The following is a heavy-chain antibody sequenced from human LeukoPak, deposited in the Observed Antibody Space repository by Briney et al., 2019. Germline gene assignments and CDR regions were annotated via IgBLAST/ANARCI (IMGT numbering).Heavy chain of an antibody. CDR2: IYYSGST. CDR1: GGSISSSSYY. D-gene: IGHD6-13*01. CDR3: ASTSSSWQGYYFDY. V-gene: IGHV4-39*01. Sequence: SETLSLTCTVSGGSISSSSYYWGWIRQPPGKGLEWIGSIYYSGSTYYNPPLKSRVTISVDTSKNQFSLKLSSVTAADTAVYYCASTSSSWQGYYFDYWGQGTLVTVSS. J-gene: IGHJ4*02.